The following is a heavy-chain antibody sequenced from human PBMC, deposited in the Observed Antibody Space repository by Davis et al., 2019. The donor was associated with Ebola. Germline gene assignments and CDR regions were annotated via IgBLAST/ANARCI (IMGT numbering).Heavy chain of an antibody. CDR2: ISWNSGSI. CDR3: AKDRGSCSGGSCYYFDY. D-gene: IGHD2-15*01. J-gene: IGHJ4*02. CDR1: GFTFADYA. Sequence: GGSLRLSCAASGFTFADYAMHWVRQAPGKGLEWVSGISWNSGSIGYADSVKGRFTISRDNAKNSLYLQMNSLRAEDTALYYCAKDRGSCSGGSCYYFDYWGQGTLVTVSS. V-gene: IGHV3-9*01.